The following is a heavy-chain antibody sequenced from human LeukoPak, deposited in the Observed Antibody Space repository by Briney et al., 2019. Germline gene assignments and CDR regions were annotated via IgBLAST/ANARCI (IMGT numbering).Heavy chain of an antibody. D-gene: IGHD6-19*01. CDR2: IRYDGNNK. J-gene: IGHJ4*02. Sequence: GGSLRLSCAASGFTFSTYGMHWVRQAPGKGLEWVAFIRYDGNNKYYADSVKGRFTISRDNSKNTLYLQMNSLRAEDTAVYYCAKDRQQWLERLFDYWGQGTLVTVSS. CDR1: GFTFSTYG. CDR3: AKDRQQWLERLFDY. V-gene: IGHV3-30*02.